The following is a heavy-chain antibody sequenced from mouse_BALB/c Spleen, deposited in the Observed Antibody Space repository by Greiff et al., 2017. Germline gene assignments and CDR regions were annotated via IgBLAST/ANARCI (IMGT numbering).Heavy chain of an antibody. J-gene: IGHJ3*01. Sequence: VQLQQSGPELVKPGASVKIPCKASGYTFTDYNMDWVKQSHGKSLEWIGDINPNNGGTIYNQKFKGKATLTVDKSSSTAYMELRSLTSEDTAVYYCARREGSSFAYWGQGTLVTVSA. CDR2: INPNNGGT. CDR3: ARREGSSFAY. D-gene: IGHD3-2*02. CDR1: GYTFTDYN. V-gene: IGHV1-18*01.